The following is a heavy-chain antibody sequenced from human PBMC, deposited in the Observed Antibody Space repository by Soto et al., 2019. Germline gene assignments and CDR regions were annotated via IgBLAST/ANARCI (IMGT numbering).Heavy chain of an antibody. V-gene: IGHV3-30-3*01. CDR1: GFTFSSYA. CDR3: ARDDSSGYYPWYYYGMDV. J-gene: IGHJ6*02. D-gene: IGHD3-22*01. CDR2: ISYDGSNK. Sequence: GGSLRLSCAASGFTFSSYAMHWVRQAPGKGLEWVAVISYDGSNKYYADSVKGRFTISRDNSKNTLYLQMNSLRAEDTAVYYCARDDSSGYYPWYYYGMDVWGQGTTVTVS.